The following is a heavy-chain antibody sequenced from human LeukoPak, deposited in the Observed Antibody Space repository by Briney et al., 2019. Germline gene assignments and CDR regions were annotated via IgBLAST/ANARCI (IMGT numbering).Heavy chain of an antibody. Sequence: ASVKVSCKASGYTFTSYGISWVRQAPGQGLEWMGWISAYNGNTNYTQKRQGRVTMTTDTSTCTAYIELRSLRSDDTAVYYSARGTVDTAMVPLDYWGQGTLVTVSS. CDR2: ISAYNGNT. J-gene: IGHJ4*02. V-gene: IGHV1-18*01. CDR3: ARGTVDTAMVPLDY. CDR1: GYTFTSYG. D-gene: IGHD5-18*01.